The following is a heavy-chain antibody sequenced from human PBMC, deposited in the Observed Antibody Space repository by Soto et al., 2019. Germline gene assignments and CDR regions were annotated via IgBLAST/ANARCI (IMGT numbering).Heavy chain of an antibody. J-gene: IGHJ3*02. D-gene: IGHD2-15*01. CDR1: KFTVSAYY. CDR2: ISGDSTDR. V-gene: IGHV3-11*03. CDR3: ATGQEVRMAEI. Sequence: QVQLLESGGGLVRPGGSLRLSCTASKFTVSAYYMAWIRQAPGKGLDWISYISGDSTDRNYADSVKGRFTISRDNAKKSLYLQRSSLTVEDTAVYFCATGQEVRMAEIWCQGKRVTVSS.